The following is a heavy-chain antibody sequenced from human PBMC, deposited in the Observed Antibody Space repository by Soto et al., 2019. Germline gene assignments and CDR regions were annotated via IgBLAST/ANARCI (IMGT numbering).Heavy chain of an antibody. CDR3: ARHGTYYYDSTGYYFFDY. Sequence: SETLSLTCTVSGGSISSYYWSWIRQPPGKGLEWIGYIYYSGSTNYNPSLKSRVTISVDTSKNQFSLKLSSVTAADTAVYYCARHGTYYYDSTGYYFFDYWGQGTLVTVSS. J-gene: IGHJ4*02. CDR2: IYYSGST. D-gene: IGHD3-22*01. CDR1: GGSISSYY. V-gene: IGHV4-59*08.